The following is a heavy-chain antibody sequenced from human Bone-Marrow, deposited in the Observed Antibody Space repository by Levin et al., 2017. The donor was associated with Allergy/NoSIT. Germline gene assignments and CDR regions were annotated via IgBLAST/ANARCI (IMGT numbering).Heavy chain of an antibody. CDR3: AKDVFGGVRLGFDF. CDR2: IYSGGST. J-gene: IGHJ4*02. V-gene: IGHV3-66*01. D-gene: IGHD3-16*01. CDR1: GFTVSSDY. Sequence: GGSLRLSCAASGFTVSSDYMNWVRQAPGKGLEWVSVIYSGGSTYYADSVKGRFIISRDNSRYTLYLQMASLRAADTAIYYCAKDVFGGVRLGFDFWGQGALVTVSS.